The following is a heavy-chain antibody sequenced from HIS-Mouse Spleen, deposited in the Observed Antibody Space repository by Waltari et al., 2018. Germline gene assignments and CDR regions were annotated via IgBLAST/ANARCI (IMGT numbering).Heavy chain of an antibody. CDR3: ARRNDNWNYDFDY. CDR2: INPKSGGT. V-gene: IGHV1-2*02. D-gene: IGHD1-7*01. CDR1: GYTFTGYY. J-gene: IGHJ4*02. Sequence: QVQLVQSGAEVKKPGASVKVSCKASGYTFTGYYMHWVRQAPGQGLEWMGWINPKSGGTNYEQKFQGRVTMTRDTSISTAYMELSRLRSDDTAVYYCARRNDNWNYDFDYWGQGTLVTVSS.